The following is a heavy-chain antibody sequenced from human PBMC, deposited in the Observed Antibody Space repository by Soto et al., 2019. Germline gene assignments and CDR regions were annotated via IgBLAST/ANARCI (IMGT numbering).Heavy chain of an antibody. Sequence: EVQLLESGGGLVQPGGSLRLSCVGSGFTFINYAMNWVRQTPGKGLEWVSTISGGGDRTFDADTVKGRFTISRDNSKNTVNLQMNSLRADDTAVYYCARKVLGSTSRPDWWYFDLWGRGTLVTV. CDR1: GFTFINYA. CDR2: ISGGGDRT. V-gene: IGHV3-23*01. CDR3: ARKVLGSTSRPDWWYFDL. D-gene: IGHD2-2*01. J-gene: IGHJ2*01.